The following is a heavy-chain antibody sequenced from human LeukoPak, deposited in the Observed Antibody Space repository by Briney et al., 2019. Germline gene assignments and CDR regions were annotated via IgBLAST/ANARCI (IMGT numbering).Heavy chain of an antibody. D-gene: IGHD6-13*01. V-gene: IGHV3-21*01. CDR1: GFTFSSYS. CDR3: ARVSSSWYLDY. J-gene: IGHJ4*02. CDR2: ISSSSSYI. Sequence: PGGSLRLSCAASGFTFSSYSMTWVRQAPGKGLEWVSSISSSSSYIYYADSVKGRFTISRDNAKNSLHLQMNSLRAEDTAVYYCARVSSSWYLDYWGQGTLVTVSS.